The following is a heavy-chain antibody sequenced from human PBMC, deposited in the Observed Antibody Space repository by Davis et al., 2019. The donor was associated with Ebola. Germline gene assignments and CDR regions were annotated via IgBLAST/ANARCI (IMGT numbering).Heavy chain of an antibody. J-gene: IGHJ6*02. D-gene: IGHD6-13*01. CDR3: TRVFGATAGGPLGYYGMDV. CDR1: GYTFTSYY. Sequence: AASVKVSCKASGYTFTSYYIHWVRQAPGQGLEWMGRINPTGGSTGYAQRFQGRVTVTRDKSTTTVYMELRSLRSEDTAVYFCTRVFGATAGGPLGYYGMDVWGQGTTVTVFS. V-gene: IGHV1-46*03. CDR2: INPTGGST.